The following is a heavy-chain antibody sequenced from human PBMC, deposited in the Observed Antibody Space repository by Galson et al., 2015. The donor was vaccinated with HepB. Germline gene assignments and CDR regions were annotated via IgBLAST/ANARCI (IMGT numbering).Heavy chain of an antibody. J-gene: IGHJ6*02. CDR2: IYPGDSGT. D-gene: IGHD3-10*01. Sequence: QSGAEAKKPGESLKISFRGSGYSFTSYWLAWVRQIPGKGLEWMGIIYPGDSGTRSSPSFQGQVTFSVDKSISTAYLQWSSLKASDTAIYYCARLGSGRGGYYYYAMDVWGQGATVTVSS. V-gene: IGHV5-51*01. CDR1: GYSFTSYW. CDR3: ARLGSGRGGYYYYAMDV.